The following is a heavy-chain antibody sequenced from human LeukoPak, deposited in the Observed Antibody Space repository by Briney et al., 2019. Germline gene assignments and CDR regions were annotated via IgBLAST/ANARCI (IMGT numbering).Heavy chain of an antibody. Sequence: PGGSLRLSCAASGFTVSSNYMSWVRQAPGKGLEWVSVIYSGGTTDYVDSVKGRFTTSRDNSKNTVYLQMNSLRAEDTAVYYCARGLARRRLDHWGQGTLVTVSS. V-gene: IGHV3-53*01. CDR3: ARGLARRRLDH. CDR2: IYSGGTT. CDR1: GFTVSSNY. D-gene: IGHD6-19*01. J-gene: IGHJ4*02.